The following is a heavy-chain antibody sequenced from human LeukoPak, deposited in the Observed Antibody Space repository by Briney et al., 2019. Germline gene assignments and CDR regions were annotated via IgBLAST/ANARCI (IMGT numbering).Heavy chain of an antibody. D-gene: IGHD3-3*01. CDR1: GGSISSGSYY. V-gene: IGHV4-61*02. Sequence: SQTLSLTCTVSGGSISSGSYYWSWIRQPAGKGLEWIGRIYTSGSTNYNPSLKSRVTISVDTSKNQFSLNLSSVTAADTAVYYCARGVWSGYYADYWGQGTLVTVSS. J-gene: IGHJ4*02. CDR3: ARGVWSGYYADY. CDR2: IYTSGST.